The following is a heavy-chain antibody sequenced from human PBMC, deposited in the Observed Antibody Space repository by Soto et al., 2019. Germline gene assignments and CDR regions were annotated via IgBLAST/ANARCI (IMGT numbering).Heavy chain of an antibody. CDR1: GFTFSSYA. CDR2: ISYDGSNK. D-gene: IGHD3-10*01. CDR3: ARGGDYYGSGSYYIGLDY. Sequence: GGSLRLSCAASGFTFSSYAMHWVRQAPGKGLEWVAVISYDGSNKYYADSVKGRFTISRDNSKNTLYLQMNSLRAEDTAVYYCARGGDYYGSGSYYIGLDYWGQGTLVTVSS. V-gene: IGHV3-30-3*01. J-gene: IGHJ4*02.